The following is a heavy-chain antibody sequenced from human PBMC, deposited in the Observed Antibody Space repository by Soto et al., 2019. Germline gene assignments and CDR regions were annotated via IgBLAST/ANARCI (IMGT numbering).Heavy chain of an antibody. CDR1: EFTFSSYA. V-gene: IGHV3-23*01. CDR2: ISGSGGST. CDR3: AKDLVVVPPARPCYYGMDV. Sequence: GGSLRLSCAASEFTFSSYAMSWVRQAPGKGLEWVSVISGSGGSTYDAGSVKGRFTISRDNSKNTLYLQMNSLRVEDTAVYYCAKDLVVVPPARPCYYGMDVWGQGTTVTVSS. D-gene: IGHD2-2*02. J-gene: IGHJ6*02.